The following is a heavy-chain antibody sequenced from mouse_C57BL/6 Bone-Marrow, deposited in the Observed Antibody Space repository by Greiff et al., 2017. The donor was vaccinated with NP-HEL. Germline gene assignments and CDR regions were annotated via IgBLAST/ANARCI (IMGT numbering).Heavy chain of an antibody. CDR1: GYTFTGYW. Sequence: VKLVESGAELMKPGASVKLSCKATGYTFTGYWIEWVKQRPGHGLEWIGEILPGSGSTNYNEKFKGKATFTADTSSNTAYMQLSSLTTEDSAIYYCARAPSHYYGSGYDDYWGQGTTLTVSS. D-gene: IGHD1-1*01. V-gene: IGHV1-9*01. CDR3: ARAPSHYYGSGYDDY. CDR2: ILPGSGST. J-gene: IGHJ2*01.